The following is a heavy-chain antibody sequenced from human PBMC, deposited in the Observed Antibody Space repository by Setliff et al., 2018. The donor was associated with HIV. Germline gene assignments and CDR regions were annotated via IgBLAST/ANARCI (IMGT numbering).Heavy chain of an antibody. D-gene: IGHD3-22*01. Sequence: ASVKVSCKASGYTCTGYYMHWVRQAPGQGLEWMVWINPNSGGTNYAQKFQGRVTMTRDTSISTAYMELSRLRSDDTAVYYCAREIFPQGIVVVFDAFDIWGQGTMVTVSS. CDR2: INPNSGGT. V-gene: IGHV1-2*02. CDR3: AREIFPQGIVVVFDAFDI. CDR1: GYTCTGYY. J-gene: IGHJ3*02.